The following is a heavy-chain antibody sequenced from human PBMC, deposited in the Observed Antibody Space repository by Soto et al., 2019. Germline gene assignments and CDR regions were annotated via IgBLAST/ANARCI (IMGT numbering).Heavy chain of an antibody. J-gene: IGHJ4*01. CDR1: GFTFGSYA. CDR2: ISGSGGST. D-gene: IGHD3-10*01. CDR3: AAYGSGSSYTALNY. Sequence: GGSLRLSCAASGFTFGSYAMSWVRQAPGKGLEWVSAISGSGGSTYYADSVKGRFTISRDNSKNTLYLQMTNLKAEDTAVYYCAAYGSGSSYTALNYWGHGTLVTVSS. V-gene: IGHV3-23*01.